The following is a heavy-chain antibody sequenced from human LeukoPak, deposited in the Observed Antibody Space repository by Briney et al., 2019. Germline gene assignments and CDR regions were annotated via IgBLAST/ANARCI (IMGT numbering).Heavy chain of an antibody. J-gene: IGHJ3*02. CDR2: IYHSGST. D-gene: IGHD4-23*01. V-gene: IGHV4-38-2*02. CDR1: GYSISSGYY. CDR3: ARTTRVGAHGGRAFDI. Sequence: SETLSLTCTVSGYSISSGYYWGWIRQPPGKGLEWIGRIYHSGSTYYNPSLKRRVTISVDTSKNQFSLKLSSVTAADTAVYYCARTTRVGAHGGRAFDIWGQGTMVTVSS.